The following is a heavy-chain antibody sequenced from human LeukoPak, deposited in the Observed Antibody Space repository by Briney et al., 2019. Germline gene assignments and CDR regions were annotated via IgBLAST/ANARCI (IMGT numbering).Heavy chain of an antibody. V-gene: IGHV3-23*01. CDR2: ISGNGGST. D-gene: IGHD3-10*01. Sequence: SGGSLRLSCAASRFTFSSYAMSWVRQAPGKGLEWVSAISGNGGSTYYADSVKGRFTISRDNSKNTLYLQMNSLRAEDTAVYYCAKDYALWFGELNPLFWFDPWGQGTLVTVSS. CDR1: RFTFSSYA. CDR3: AKDYALWFGELNPLFWFDP. J-gene: IGHJ5*02.